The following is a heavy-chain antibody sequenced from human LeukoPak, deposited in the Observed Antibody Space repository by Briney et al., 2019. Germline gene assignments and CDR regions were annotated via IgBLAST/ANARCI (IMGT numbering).Heavy chain of an antibody. Sequence: SETLSLTCAVSGYSISSSNWWGWIRQPPGKGLEWIGYIYYSGSTYYNPSLKSRVTMSVDTSKNQFSLKLSSVTAVDTAVYYCASLGVAGTDYFDYWGQETLVTVSS. CDR1: GYSISSSNW. D-gene: IGHD6-19*01. CDR2: IYYSGST. V-gene: IGHV4-28*01. CDR3: ASLGVAGTDYFDY. J-gene: IGHJ4*02.